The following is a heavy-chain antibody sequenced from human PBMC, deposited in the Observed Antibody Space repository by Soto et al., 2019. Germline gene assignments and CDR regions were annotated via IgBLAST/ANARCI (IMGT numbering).Heavy chain of an antibody. J-gene: IGHJ3*02. Sequence: QVQLQESGPGLVKPSQTLSLTCTVSGGSINSGHYYWSWIRQHPGKGLEWIAYSYYTGTTYYNPSLESRITMSVDTSKNQFSLKLSSVTAADTAVYYCAKTMAAAGDSFDIWGQGTMVTVSS. CDR1: GGSINSGHYY. V-gene: IGHV4-31*03. CDR2: SYYTGTT. D-gene: IGHD6-13*01. CDR3: AKTMAAAGDSFDI.